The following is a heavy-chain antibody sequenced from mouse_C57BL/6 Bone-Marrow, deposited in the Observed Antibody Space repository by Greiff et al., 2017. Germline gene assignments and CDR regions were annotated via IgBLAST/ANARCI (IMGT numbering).Heavy chain of an antibody. V-gene: IGHV7-3*01. CDR3: ARDGPWLRRGWYFDV. J-gene: IGHJ1*03. Sequence: EVHLVESGGGLVQPGGSLSLSCAASGFTFTDYYMSWVRQPPGKALEWLGFIRNKANGYTTEYSASVKGRFTISRDNSQSILYLQMNALRAEDSATYYCARDGPWLRRGWYFDVWGTGTTVTVSS. CDR1: GFTFTDYY. CDR2: IRNKANGYTT. D-gene: IGHD2-2*01.